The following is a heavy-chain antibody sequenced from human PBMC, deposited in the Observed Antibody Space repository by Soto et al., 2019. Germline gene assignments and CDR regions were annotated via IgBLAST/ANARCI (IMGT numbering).Heavy chain of an antibody. CDR2: IIPMLGMS. V-gene: IGHV1-69*02. CDR3: ATTYGSGSTHFDN. CDR1: GDTFNFYT. Sequence: QVQLVQSGAEVKTPGSSVKVSCTASGDTFNFYTLSWVRQAPGQGLEWMGRIIPMLGMSNYAQKFQGRVTMIADKSTRTVYMVLSGLRSEDTALYYCATTYGSGSTHFDNWGQGTLVTVSS. J-gene: IGHJ4*02. D-gene: IGHD3-10*01.